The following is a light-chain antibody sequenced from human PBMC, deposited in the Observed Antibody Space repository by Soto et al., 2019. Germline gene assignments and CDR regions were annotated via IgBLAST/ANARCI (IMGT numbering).Light chain of an antibody. V-gene: IGKV1-39*01. J-gene: IGKJ3*01. CDR1: QNINTH. CDR2: SAS. Sequence: DIQMTQSPSSLSASEGDRVTITCRASQNINTHVHWYHQKPGTAPKLLIYSASNLQSGVPTRFSGSGSGTDFTLTISSLQAEDFAIYYCQQSYNTPFTFGPVTKVDFK. CDR3: QQSYNTPFT.